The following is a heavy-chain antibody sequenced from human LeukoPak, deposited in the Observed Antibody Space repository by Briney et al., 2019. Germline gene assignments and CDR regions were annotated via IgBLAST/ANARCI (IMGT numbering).Heavy chain of an antibody. D-gene: IGHD6-13*01. CDR2: IIPIFGTA. CDR1: GYTFSSYG. CDR3: ARFGAAGTGGMVDY. Sequence: SVKVSCKASGYTFSSYGISWVRQAPGQGLEWMGGIIPIFGTANYAQKFQGRVTITADESTSTAYMELSSLRSEDTAVYYCARFGAAGTGGMVDYWGQGTLVTVSS. V-gene: IGHV1-69*13. J-gene: IGHJ4*02.